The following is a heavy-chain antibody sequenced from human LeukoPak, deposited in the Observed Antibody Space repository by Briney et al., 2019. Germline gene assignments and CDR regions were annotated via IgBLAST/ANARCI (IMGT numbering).Heavy chain of an antibody. CDR1: GFTFSSYA. J-gene: IGHJ6*04. CDR3: AELGITMIGGV. Sequence: GGSLRLSCAASGFTFSSYAMSWVRQAPGKGLEWVSAISGSGGRIYYADSVKGRFTISRDNSKNTLYLQMNSLRAEDTAVYYCAELGITMIGGVWGKGTTVTISS. D-gene: IGHD3-10*02. V-gene: IGHV3-23*01. CDR2: ISGSGGRI.